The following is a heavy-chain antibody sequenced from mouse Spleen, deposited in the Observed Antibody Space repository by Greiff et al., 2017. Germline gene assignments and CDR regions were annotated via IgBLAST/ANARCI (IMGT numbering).Heavy chain of an antibody. D-gene: IGHD2-10*01. CDR2: ISSGGGNT. Sequence: EVKLVESGGGLVKLGGSLKLSCAASGFTFSSYAMSWVRQTPEKRLEWVATISSGGGNTYYPDSVKGRFTIARDNAKNTLYLQMSSLKSEDTAMYYCARHPYYGNYLYYFDYWGQGTTLTVSS. V-gene: IGHV5-9*04. CDR3: ARHPYYGNYLYYFDY. CDR1: GFTFSSYA. J-gene: IGHJ2*01.